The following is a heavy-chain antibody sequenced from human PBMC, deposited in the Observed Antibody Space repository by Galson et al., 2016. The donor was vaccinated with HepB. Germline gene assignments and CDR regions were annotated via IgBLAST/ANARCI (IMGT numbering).Heavy chain of an antibody. CDR1: GFTFSAYD. D-gene: IGHD3-16*01. CDR2: INAIYDT. Sequence: SLRLSCAASGFTFSAYDMHWVRQGTGKGLEWVSTINAIYDTYYPDSVKGRFTISRDNAKNSLYLQMNSLRAEDTAVYYCARVRVGFHYWGQGTLVTVSS. J-gene: IGHJ4*02. V-gene: IGHV3-13*01. CDR3: ARVRVGFHY.